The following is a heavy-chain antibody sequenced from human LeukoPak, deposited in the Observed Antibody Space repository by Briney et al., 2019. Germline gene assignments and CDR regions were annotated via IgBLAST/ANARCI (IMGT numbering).Heavy chain of an antibody. CDR3: AEDTIG. J-gene: IGHJ4*02. Sequence: PGGSLRLFCAASGFTFTKHWMSWVRQAPGKGLEWVANINQSGNQKYYVDSVKGRFTISRDNARNSLYLQMNSLRAEDTAVYYCAEDTIGWGQGTLVSVSS. D-gene: IGHD3-10*01. CDR2: INQSGNQK. V-gene: IGHV3-7*01. CDR1: GFTFTKHW.